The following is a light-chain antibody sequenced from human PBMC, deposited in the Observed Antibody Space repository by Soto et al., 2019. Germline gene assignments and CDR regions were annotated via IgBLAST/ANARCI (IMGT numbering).Light chain of an antibody. CDR2: DAS. CDR3: QQYDDLPLT. Sequence: DIQMTQSPSSLSASVGDRVTITCQATQDISNYLNWYQQKPGKAPKLLIYDASNLQTGVPSRFSAYRSETDFTFTISSLQPEDIATYYCQQYDDLPLTFSGGTKVDIK. V-gene: IGKV1-33*01. CDR1: QDISNY. J-gene: IGKJ4*01.